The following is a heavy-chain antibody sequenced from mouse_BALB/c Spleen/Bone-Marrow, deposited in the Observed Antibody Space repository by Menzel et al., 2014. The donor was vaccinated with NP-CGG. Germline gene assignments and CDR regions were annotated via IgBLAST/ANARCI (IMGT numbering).Heavy chain of an antibody. V-gene: IGHV5-17*02. CDR1: GFTFSSFG. J-gene: IGHJ2*01. Sequence: DVMLVESGGGLVQPGGSRKLSCAASGFTFSSFGMHWVRQAPEKGLEWVAYISSGSSTVYYADKVMGRFTISRDNPKNTLFLQMTSLRSEDTAMYYCARSGSSSGYFDYWGQGTTLPVSS. CDR3: ARSGSSSGYFDY. CDR2: ISSGSSTV. D-gene: IGHD1-1*01.